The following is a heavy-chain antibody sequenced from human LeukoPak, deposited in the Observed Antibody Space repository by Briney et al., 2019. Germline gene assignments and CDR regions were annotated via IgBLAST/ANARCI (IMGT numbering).Heavy chain of an antibody. Sequence: PGGSLRLSCAASGFTFSSYSLNWVRQAPGKGLEWVSSITTNSSYIYYADSVKGRFTISRDNAKNSLYLQMNSLRAEDTAVYYCARDLGGYSYGSHFDYWGQGTLVTVSS. CDR2: ITTNSSYI. J-gene: IGHJ4*02. V-gene: IGHV3-21*01. CDR1: GFTFSSYS. D-gene: IGHD5-18*01. CDR3: ARDLGGYSYGSHFDY.